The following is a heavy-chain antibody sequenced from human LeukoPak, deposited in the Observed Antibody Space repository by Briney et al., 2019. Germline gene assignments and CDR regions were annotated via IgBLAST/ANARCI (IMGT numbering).Heavy chain of an antibody. CDR1: GYTFTGYY. J-gene: IGHJ4*02. CDR3: ARKASVGYSSGWYYDY. D-gene: IGHD6-19*01. CDR2: VNPNSGGT. Sequence: ASMKVSCKASGYTFTGYYMHWVRQAPGQGLEWMGWVNPNSGGTNYAQKFQGRVTMIRDTSISTAYMELSRLRSDDTAVYYCARKASVGYSSGWYYDYWGQGTLVTVSS. V-gene: IGHV1-2*02.